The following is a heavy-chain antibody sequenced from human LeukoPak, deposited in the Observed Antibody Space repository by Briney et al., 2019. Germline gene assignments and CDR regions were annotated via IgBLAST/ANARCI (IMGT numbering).Heavy chain of an antibody. D-gene: IGHD3-9*01. V-gene: IGHV3-74*01. CDR2: INSDGSRT. CDR3: ARDRQVLRYFDWLPDHVGFDY. Sequence: GGSLRLSCAASGFTLSTYWMHWVRQGPGKGLVWVSCINSDGSRTTYAASVKGRFTISSDNAKNSLYLQMNSLRAEDTAVYYCARDRQVLRYFDWLPDHVGFDYWGQGTLVTVSS. CDR1: GFTLSTYW. J-gene: IGHJ4*02.